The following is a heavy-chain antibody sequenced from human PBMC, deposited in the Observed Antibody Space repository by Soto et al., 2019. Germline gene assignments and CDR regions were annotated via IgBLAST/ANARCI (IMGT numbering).Heavy chain of an antibody. CDR1: GFTFSSYG. D-gene: IGHD1-7*01. J-gene: IGHJ4*02. V-gene: IGHV3-30*18. Sequence: PGGSLRLSCAASGFTFSSYGMHWDRQAPGKGLEWVAVILSDGNNKFYADSVKGRFTISRDNSKNTLYLQMDSLRVEDTAVYYCTKGRGNYWAIXSWGQGTLVXVSS. CDR2: ILSDGNNK. CDR3: TKGRGNYWAIXS.